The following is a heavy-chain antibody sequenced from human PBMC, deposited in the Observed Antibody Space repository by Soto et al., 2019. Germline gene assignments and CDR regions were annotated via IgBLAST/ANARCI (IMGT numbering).Heavy chain of an antibody. V-gene: IGHV3-15*01. J-gene: IGHJ6*02. CDR1: GFTFKDAW. D-gene: IGHD6-13*01. CDR3: TWQLDI. Sequence: EVQLVESGGGLVKPGGSLRLSCAASGFTFKDAWMSWVRQAPGKGLEWVGHIKSTDTGGTTDYAAPVKGRFSISKGESEDTLYLEMNRLKTEAAAVYFCTWQLDIWGQGTAVIVSS. CDR2: IKSTDTGGTT.